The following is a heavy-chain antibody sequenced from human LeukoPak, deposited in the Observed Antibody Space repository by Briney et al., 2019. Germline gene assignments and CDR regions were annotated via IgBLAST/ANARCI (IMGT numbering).Heavy chain of an antibody. J-gene: IGHJ4*02. V-gene: IGHV4-38-2*02. D-gene: IGHD2-2*02. CDR1: GYSISSGYY. Sequence: ETLSLTCTVSGYSISSGYYWGWIRQPPGKGLEWIRSIYHSGSTYYNPSLKSRVTISVDTSKNQFSLKLSSVTAADTAVYYCARVDQLLYYYFDYWGQGTLVTVSS. CDR3: ARVDQLLYYYFDY. CDR2: IYHSGST.